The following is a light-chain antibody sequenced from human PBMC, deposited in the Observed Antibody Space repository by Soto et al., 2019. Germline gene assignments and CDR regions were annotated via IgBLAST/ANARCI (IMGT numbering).Light chain of an antibody. CDR1: SSDVGGYNY. CDR3: SSYTSSSTLLYV. J-gene: IGLJ1*01. Sequence: QSALTQPASVSGSPGQSITISCTGTSSDVGGYNYVSWYQQHPGKAPKLMIYDVSNRPSGVPNRFSGSKSGNTASLTISGRQAEDEADYYCSSYTSSSTLLYVFGTGTKVTVL. CDR2: DVS. V-gene: IGLV2-14*01.